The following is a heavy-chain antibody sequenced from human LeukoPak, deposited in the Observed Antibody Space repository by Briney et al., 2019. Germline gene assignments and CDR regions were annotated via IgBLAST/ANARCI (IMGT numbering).Heavy chain of an antibody. CDR2: IKQDGSEK. CDR1: GFTFSSYW. D-gene: IGHD6-6*01. Sequence: PGGSLRLSCAASGFTFSSYWMGWVRQAPGKGLEWVANIKQDGSEKYYVDSVKGRFTISRDNAKNSLYLQMNSLRAEDTAVYYCARDKAVEYSSSGRFDYWGQGTLVTVSS. J-gene: IGHJ4*02. V-gene: IGHV3-7*01. CDR3: ARDKAVEYSSSGRFDY.